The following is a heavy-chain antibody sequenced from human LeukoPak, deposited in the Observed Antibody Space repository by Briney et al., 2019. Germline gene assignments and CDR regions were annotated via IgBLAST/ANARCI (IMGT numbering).Heavy chain of an antibody. CDR1: GFTFSSYS. V-gene: IGHV3-21*01. CDR2: ISSSSSYI. J-gene: IGHJ6*03. Sequence: PGGSLRLSCAASGFTFSSYSMNWVRQAPGRGLERVSSISSSSSYIYYADSVKGRFTISRDNAKNSLYLQMNSLRAEDTAVYYCARALLYSGSPGSNYYYYYMDVWGKGTTVTVSS. D-gene: IGHD1-26*01. CDR3: ARALLYSGSPGSNYYYYYMDV.